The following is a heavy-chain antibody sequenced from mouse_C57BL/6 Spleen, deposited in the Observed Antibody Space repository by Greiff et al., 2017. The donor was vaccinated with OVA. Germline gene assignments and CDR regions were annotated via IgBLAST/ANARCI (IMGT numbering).Heavy chain of an antibody. D-gene: IGHD1-1*01. J-gene: IGHJ1*03. CDR3: ARGPSDYGSSPLRYFDV. CDR2: INPSTGGT. V-gene: IGHV1-42*01. Sequence: EVQLQQSGPELVKPGASVKISCKASGYSFTGYYMNWVKQSPEKSLEWIGEINPSTGGTTYNQKFKAKATLTVDKSSSTAYMQLKSLTSEDSAVYYCARGPSDYGSSPLRYFDVWGTGTTVTVSS. CDR1: GYSFTGYY.